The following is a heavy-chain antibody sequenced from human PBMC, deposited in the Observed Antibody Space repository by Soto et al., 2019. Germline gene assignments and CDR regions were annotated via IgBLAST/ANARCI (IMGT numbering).Heavy chain of an antibody. Sequence: VGSLRLSCAASGFTYSSFEMNWVRQAPGKGLEWVSYISTTGTAMYYADSVKGRFTISRDNSKNSLYLQMDSLRVEDTAIYYCAREPVGPDYAMDVWGQGTTVTVSS. CDR1: GFTYSSFE. CDR3: AREPVGPDYAMDV. V-gene: IGHV3-48*03. D-gene: IGHD1-26*01. J-gene: IGHJ6*02. CDR2: ISTTGTAM.